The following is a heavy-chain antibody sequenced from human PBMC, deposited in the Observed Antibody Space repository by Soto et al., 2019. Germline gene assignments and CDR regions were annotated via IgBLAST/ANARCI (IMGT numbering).Heavy chain of an antibody. CDR3: ATHAF. CDR1: GFSFRDAW. D-gene: IGHD2-2*01. CDR2: IKKDGSEK. V-gene: IGHV3-7*01. Sequence: GGSLRLSCAASGFSFRDAWMSWVRQAPGKGPEWVAKIKKDGSEKYYVDSVKGRFTISRDNARSSLYLQMNSLTADDMAVYYCATHAFWGQGSLVTVSS. J-gene: IGHJ4*02.